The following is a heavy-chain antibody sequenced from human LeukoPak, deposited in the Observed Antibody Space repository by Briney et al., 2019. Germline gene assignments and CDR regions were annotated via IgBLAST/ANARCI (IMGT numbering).Heavy chain of an antibody. V-gene: IGHV4-59*01. CDR3: ASYYYGSGKRWFDP. CDR2: IFYSGST. J-gene: IGHJ5*02. D-gene: IGHD3-10*01. Sequence: PSETLSLTCTVSGGSISSYYWSWIRQPPGKGLEWIGYIFYSGSTNYNPSLKSRVTISVDTSKNQFSLKLSSVTAADTAVYYCASYYYGSGKRWFDPWGQGTLVTVSS. CDR1: GGSISSYY.